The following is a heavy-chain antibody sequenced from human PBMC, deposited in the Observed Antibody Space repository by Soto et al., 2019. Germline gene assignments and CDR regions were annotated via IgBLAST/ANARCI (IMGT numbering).Heavy chain of an antibody. Sequence: PGGSLRLSCAASGFTFSSYGMHWVRQAPGKGLEWVAVISYDGSNKYYADSVKGRFTISRDNSKNTLYLQMNSLRAEDTAVYYCAKDCCIAAAVHWFDPWGQGTLVTVSS. CDR2: ISYDGSNK. J-gene: IGHJ5*02. V-gene: IGHV3-30*18. CDR3: AKDCCIAAAVHWFDP. D-gene: IGHD6-13*01. CDR1: GFTFSSYG.